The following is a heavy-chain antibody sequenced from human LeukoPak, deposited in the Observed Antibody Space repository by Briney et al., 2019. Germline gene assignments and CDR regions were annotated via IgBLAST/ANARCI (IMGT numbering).Heavy chain of an antibody. Sequence: SVNVSCKASGGTFSSYAISWVRQAPGQGLEWMGGIIPIFGTANYAQKFQGRVTITADESTSTAYMELSSLRSEDTAVYYCATDISHYDSSGYYPNYYYGMDVWGQGTTVTVSS. V-gene: IGHV1-69*13. CDR1: GGTFSSYA. CDR3: ATDISHYDSSGYYPNYYYGMDV. D-gene: IGHD3-22*01. J-gene: IGHJ6*02. CDR2: IIPIFGTA.